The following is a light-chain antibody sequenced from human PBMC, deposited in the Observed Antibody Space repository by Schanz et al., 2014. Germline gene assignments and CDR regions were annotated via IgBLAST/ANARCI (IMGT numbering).Light chain of an antibody. Sequence: EIVLTQSPATLSLSPGERATLSCRASQSVSSYLAWYQHKPGQAPRLLIYGASTRATDIPARFSGSGSGTDFTLTISSLEPEDFAVYYCHQYGISPFTFGPGTKVDIK. CDR3: HQYGISPFT. CDR2: GAS. V-gene: IGKV3-11*01. CDR1: QSVSSY. J-gene: IGKJ3*01.